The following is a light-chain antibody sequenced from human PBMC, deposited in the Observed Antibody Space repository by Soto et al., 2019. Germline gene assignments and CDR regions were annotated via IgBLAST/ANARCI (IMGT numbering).Light chain of an antibody. CDR1: SGDIGTYNF. CDR3: SSYAGNNNYV. J-gene: IGLJ1*01. Sequence: QSALTQPPSASGSPGQSVTISCTGTSGDIGTYNFVSWYQQHPGKAPKLMIYEVTKWPSGVPDRFSGSKSANTASLTISGLQGEDEADYYCSSYAGNNNYVFGTGTKLTVL. CDR2: EVT. V-gene: IGLV2-8*01.